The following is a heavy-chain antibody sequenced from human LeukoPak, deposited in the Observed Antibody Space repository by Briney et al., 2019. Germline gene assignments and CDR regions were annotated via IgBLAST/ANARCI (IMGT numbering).Heavy chain of an antibody. J-gene: IGHJ3*02. CDR1: GFSLSTIEMC. CDR3: ARMAAAGNDAFDI. D-gene: IGHD6-13*01. CDR2: IDWDDDK. V-gene: IGHV2-70*11. Sequence: ESGPTLVNPTQTLTLTCSFSGFSLSTIEMCVSWIRQPPGKALEWLARIDWDDDKYYSPSLKTRLTISKDTSKNLVVLIMTNMDPVDTATYYCARMAAAGNDAFDIWGQGTLVTVSS.